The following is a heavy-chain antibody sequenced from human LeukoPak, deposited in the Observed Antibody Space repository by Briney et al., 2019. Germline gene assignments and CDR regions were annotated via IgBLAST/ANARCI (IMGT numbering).Heavy chain of an antibody. Sequence: GGSLRLSCAASGFTFSSYGMNRVRQAPGKGLEWVSSISSSSSYIYYADSVKGRFTISRDNAKNSLYLQMNSLRAEDTAVYYCAREGRDGYNYNYWGQGTLVTVSS. V-gene: IGHV3-21*01. D-gene: IGHD5-24*01. CDR3: AREGRDGYNYNY. CDR2: ISSSSSYI. CDR1: GFTFSSYG. J-gene: IGHJ4*02.